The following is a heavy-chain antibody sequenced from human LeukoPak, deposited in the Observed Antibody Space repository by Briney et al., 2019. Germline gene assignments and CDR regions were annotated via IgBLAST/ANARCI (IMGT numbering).Heavy chain of an antibody. J-gene: IGHJ4*02. V-gene: IGHV3-23*01. D-gene: IGHD1/OR15-1a*01. Sequence: GGSLRLSCAASGFTFSTYAMSWFRQTPERGLEWVSAISDTGGNTFYADSVKGRFTISRDNSKNTLYLQMNSLRAEDTAIYYCAKGRTNDYWGQGTLVTVSS. CDR1: GFTFSTYA. CDR3: AKGRTNDY. CDR2: ISDTGGNT.